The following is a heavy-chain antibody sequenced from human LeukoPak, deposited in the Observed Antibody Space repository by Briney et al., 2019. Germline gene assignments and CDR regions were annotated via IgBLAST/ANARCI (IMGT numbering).Heavy chain of an antibody. J-gene: IGHJ4*02. D-gene: IGHD3-16*01. CDR2: ISNSGGGT. CDR1: GFTFSSYS. Sequence: GGSLRLSCAASGFTFSSYSMNWVRQAPGKGLEWVSAISNSGGGTYYADSVKGRFTISRDNSKNTLYLQMNSLRAEDTAVYYCARLTLPSTYYFDYWGQGTLVTVSS. V-gene: IGHV3-23*01. CDR3: ARLTLPSTYYFDY.